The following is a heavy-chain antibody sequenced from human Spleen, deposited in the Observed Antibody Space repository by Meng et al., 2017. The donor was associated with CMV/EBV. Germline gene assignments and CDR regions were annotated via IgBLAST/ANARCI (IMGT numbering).Heavy chain of an antibody. Sequence: GGSLRLSCAASGFTFSSYSMSWVRQAPGKGLEWVSVIYSGGSSTSYADPVKGRFTISRDNSKNTLFLQMNSLRAGDTAVYYCAKAILIAARDLWFDPWGQGTLVTVS. V-gene: IGHV3-23*03. J-gene: IGHJ5*02. CDR1: GFTFSSYS. CDR2: IYSGGSST. D-gene: IGHD6-6*01. CDR3: AKAILIAARDLWFDP.